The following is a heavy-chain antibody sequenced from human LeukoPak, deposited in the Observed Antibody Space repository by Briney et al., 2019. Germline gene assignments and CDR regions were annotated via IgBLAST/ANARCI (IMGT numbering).Heavy chain of an antibody. V-gene: IGHV3-30*02. J-gene: IGHJ1*01. CDR2: IRYDGSNK. Sequence: GGSLRLSCAASGFTFSSYGMHWVRQAPGKGLEWVAFIRYDGSNKYYADSVKGRFTISRDNSKNTLYLQMNSLRAEDTAVYYCATYSSLNRREFQYWGQGTLLTVSS. CDR1: GFTFSSYG. D-gene: IGHD3-22*01. CDR3: ATYSSLNRREFQY.